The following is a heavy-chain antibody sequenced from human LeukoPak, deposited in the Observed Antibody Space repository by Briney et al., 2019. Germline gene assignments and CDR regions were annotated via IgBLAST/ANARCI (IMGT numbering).Heavy chain of an antibody. Sequence: SETLSLTCAVYGGSFSGYYWSWIRQPPGKGLEWIGEINHSGSTNYNPSLKSRGTISVDTSKNQFSLKLSSVTAADTAVYYCAGNGYSSGWYRDYWGQGTLVTVSS. D-gene: IGHD6-19*01. CDR1: GGSFSGYY. J-gene: IGHJ4*02. CDR2: INHSGST. V-gene: IGHV4-34*01. CDR3: AGNGYSSGWYRDY.